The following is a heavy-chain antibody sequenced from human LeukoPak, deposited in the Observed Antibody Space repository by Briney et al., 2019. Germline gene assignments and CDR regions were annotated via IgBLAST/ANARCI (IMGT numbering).Heavy chain of an antibody. CDR2: IYYSGST. D-gene: IGHD6-13*01. CDR1: GGSISSYY. V-gene: IGHV4-59*08. J-gene: IGHJ4*02. Sequence: SETLSLTCTVSGGSISSYYWSWIRQTPGKGLEWIGDIYYSGSTNYNPSLKSRVTISVDTSKNQFSLKLSSVTAADTAVYYCARQNPAASGQGLDYWGQGTLVTVSS. CDR3: ARQNPAASGQGLDY.